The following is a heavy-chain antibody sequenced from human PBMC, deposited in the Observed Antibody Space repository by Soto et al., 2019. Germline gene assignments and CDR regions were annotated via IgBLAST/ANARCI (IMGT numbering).Heavy chain of an antibody. V-gene: IGHV3-21*05. D-gene: IGHD3-16*01. CDR3: ARDLHDYVSFRFDP. CDR2: ISSSSSYI. Sequence: GGSLRLSCAASGFTFSSYSMNWVRQAPGKGLEWVSYISSSSSYIYYADSVKGRFTISRDNAKNSLYLQMNSLRAEDTAVYYCARDLHDYVSFRFDPWGQGTLVTVSS. J-gene: IGHJ5*02. CDR1: GFTFSSYS.